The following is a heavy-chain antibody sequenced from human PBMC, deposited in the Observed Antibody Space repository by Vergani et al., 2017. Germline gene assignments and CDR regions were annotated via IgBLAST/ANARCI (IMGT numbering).Heavy chain of an antibody. CDR2: IIPILGTA. CDR3: AATYYDSSGFDY. V-gene: IGHV1-69*04. J-gene: IGHJ4*02. D-gene: IGHD3-22*01. CDR1: GYTFTSYG. Sequence: QVQLVQSGAEVKKPGASVKVSCKASGYTFTSYGISWVRQAPGQGLEWMGRIIPILGTANYAQKFQGRVTMTEDTSTDTAYMELSSLRSEDTAVYYCAATYYDSSGFDYWGQGTLVTVSS.